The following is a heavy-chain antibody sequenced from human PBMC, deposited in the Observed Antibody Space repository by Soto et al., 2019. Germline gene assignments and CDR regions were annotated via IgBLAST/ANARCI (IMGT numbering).Heavy chain of an antibody. J-gene: IGHJ1*01. CDR1: GFIFSSYA. Sequence: SLRLSCAPSGFIFSSYAMHWVRQAPGKGLEWVAGILYDGSNRYYADSVKGRFTISRANSKRTLYLQMNSLRAEDPAVYYCARGVNWNPDRSYFQHGGQGTLVTVSS. V-gene: IGHV3-30-3*01. D-gene: IGHD1-1*01. CDR2: ILYDGSNR. CDR3: ARGVNWNPDRSYFQH.